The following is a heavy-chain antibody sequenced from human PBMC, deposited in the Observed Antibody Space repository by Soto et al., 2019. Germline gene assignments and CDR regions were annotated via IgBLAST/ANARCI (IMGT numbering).Heavy chain of an antibody. D-gene: IGHD1-1*01. Sequence: PGESLKISCKGSGYSFTSYWIGCVRQMPGKGLEWVAIIYPGDSDTRYSPSFQGQVTISADKSIRTAYLQWSSLNASDTAMYYCAISRTGTAVRFDPWGQGTLVPVS. CDR2: IYPGDSDT. CDR1: GYSFTSYW. CDR3: AISRTGTAVRFDP. V-gene: IGHV5-51*01. J-gene: IGHJ5*02.